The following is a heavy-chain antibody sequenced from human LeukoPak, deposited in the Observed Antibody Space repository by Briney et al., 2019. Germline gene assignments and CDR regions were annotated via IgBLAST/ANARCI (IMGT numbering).Heavy chain of an antibody. CDR3: ARRRYSYDY. CDR1: GGSISSYY. V-gene: IGHV4-59*01. J-gene: IGHJ4*02. Sequence: SETLSLTCTVSGGSISSYYWSWIRQPPGKGLEWIGYIYYSGNTIYNPSLKSRVTISIDTSKNQFSLKLSSVTAADTAVYHCARRRYSYDYWGQGTLVTVSS. D-gene: IGHD5-18*01. CDR2: IYYSGNT.